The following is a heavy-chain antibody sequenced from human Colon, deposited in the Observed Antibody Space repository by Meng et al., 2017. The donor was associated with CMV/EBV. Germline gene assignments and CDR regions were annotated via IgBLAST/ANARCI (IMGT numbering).Heavy chain of an antibody. J-gene: IGHJ4*02. D-gene: IGHD3-3*01. CDR1: GFTFSNYA. V-gene: IGHV3-23*01. CDR3: AKGREYIDFWSGFT. CDR2: ISGGDTTT. Sequence: GSGFTFSNYAMSWVRQAPGKGLEWLSVISGGDTTTYYADSVKGRFTISRDNSKNTVYLQMNSLEAEDTALYYCAKGREYIDFWSGFTWGQGTLVTVSS.